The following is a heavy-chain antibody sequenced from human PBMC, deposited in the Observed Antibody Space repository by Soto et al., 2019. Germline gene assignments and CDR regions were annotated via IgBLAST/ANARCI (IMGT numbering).Heavy chain of an antibody. V-gene: IGHV1-46*03. J-gene: IGHJ4*02. CDR3: AREIGRGSGSYYNVIWDY. CDR1: GYTFTSYG. D-gene: IGHD3-10*01. Sequence: ASVKVSCKASGYTFTSYGISWVRQAPGQGLEWMGIINPSGGSTSYAQKFQGRVTMTRDTSTSTVYMELSSLRSEDTAVYYCAREIGRGSGSYYNVIWDYWGQGTLVTVSS. CDR2: INPSGGST.